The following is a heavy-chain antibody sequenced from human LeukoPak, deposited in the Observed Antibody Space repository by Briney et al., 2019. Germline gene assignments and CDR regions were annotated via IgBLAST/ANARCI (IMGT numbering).Heavy chain of an antibody. Sequence: ASVKVSCKASGYTFTSYAMHWVRQAPGQRLEWMGWINAGNGSTKYSQKFQGRVTITRDTSASTAYMELSSLRSEDTAVYYCARAYSWDFDYWGQGTLVTVSS. J-gene: IGHJ4*02. CDR3: ARAYSWDFDY. CDR1: GYTFTSYA. D-gene: IGHD2-21*01. V-gene: IGHV1-3*01. CDR2: INAGNGST.